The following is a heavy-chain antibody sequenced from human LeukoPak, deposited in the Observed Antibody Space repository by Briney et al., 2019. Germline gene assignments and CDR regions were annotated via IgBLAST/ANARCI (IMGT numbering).Heavy chain of an antibody. CDR3: ASPAGKAVADPNAFDI. CDR1: GYTFTSYY. J-gene: IGHJ3*02. V-gene: IGHV1-46*01. Sequence: ASVKVSCKASGYTFTSYYMHCVRQAPGQGLEWMGIINPSGGSTSYAQKFQGRVTMTRDTSTSTVYMELSSLRSEDTAVYYCASPAGKAVADPNAFDIWGQGTMVTVSS. D-gene: IGHD6-19*01. CDR2: INPSGGST.